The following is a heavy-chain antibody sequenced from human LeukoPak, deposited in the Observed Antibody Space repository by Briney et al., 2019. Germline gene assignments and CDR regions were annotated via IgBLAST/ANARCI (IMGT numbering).Heavy chain of an antibody. CDR3: ARDEAYAKPTLYYYYYYMDV. Sequence: GASVKVSCKASGYTFTGYYMHWVRQAPGQGLEWMGWINPNSGGTNYAQKFQGRVTMTRDTSISTACMELSRLRSDDTAVYYCARDEAYAKPTLYYYYYYMDVWGKGTTVTVSS. CDR2: INPNSGGT. J-gene: IGHJ6*03. CDR1: GYTFTGYY. D-gene: IGHD2-8*01. V-gene: IGHV1-2*02.